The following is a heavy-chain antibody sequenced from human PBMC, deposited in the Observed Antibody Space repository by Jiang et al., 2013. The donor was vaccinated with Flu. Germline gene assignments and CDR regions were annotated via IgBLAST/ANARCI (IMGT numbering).Heavy chain of an antibody. J-gene: IGHJ5*02. V-gene: IGHV6-1*01. CDR3: ARAGRFSAAMMDNWFDP. Sequence: WNWIRQSPSRGLEWLGRTYYRSKWYNDYAVSVKSRITINPDTSKNQFSLQLNSVTPEDTAVYYCARAGRFSAAMMDNWFDPWGQGTLVTVSS. D-gene: IGHD2-2*01. CDR2: TYYRSKWYN.